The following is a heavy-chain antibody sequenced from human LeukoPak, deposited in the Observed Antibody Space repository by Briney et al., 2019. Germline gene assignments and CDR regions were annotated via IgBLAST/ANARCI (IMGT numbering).Heavy chain of an antibody. CDR1: GFTSSNYW. V-gene: IGHV3-7*01. CDR3: AREYPMVRGVYY. Sequence: PGGSLRLSCTASGFTSSNYWMSWVRQAPGKGLEWVANMRQDGSEEYYVDSVRGRFTISRDNAKNSPYLQMNSLRAEDTAVYYCAREYPMVRGVYYWGQGTLVTVSS. D-gene: IGHD3-10*01. J-gene: IGHJ4*02. CDR2: MRQDGSEE.